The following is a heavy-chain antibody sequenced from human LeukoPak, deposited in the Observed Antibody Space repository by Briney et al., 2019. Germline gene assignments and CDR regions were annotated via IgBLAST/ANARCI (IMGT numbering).Heavy chain of an antibody. CDR2: ISSSSSSI. Sequence: GGSLRLSCAASGFTFSSYSMNWVRQAPGRGLEWVSYISSSSSSIYYADSVKGRFTISRDNAKNSLYLQMNSLRDEDTAVYYCAREYSPDIVVVVAAVVPFDIWGQGTMVTVSS. J-gene: IGHJ3*02. CDR1: GFTFSSYS. V-gene: IGHV3-48*02. CDR3: AREYSPDIVVVVAAVVPFDI. D-gene: IGHD2-15*01.